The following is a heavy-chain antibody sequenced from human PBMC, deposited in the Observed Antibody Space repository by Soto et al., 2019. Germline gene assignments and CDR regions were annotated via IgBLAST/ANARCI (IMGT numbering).Heavy chain of an antibody. D-gene: IGHD2-2*02. CDR1: GFTFTSYS. CDR2: IQQDGSEK. CDR3: ARDLPGYCTTTDCYSYFDY. J-gene: IGHJ4*02. V-gene: IGHV3-7*03. Sequence: GGSLRLSCAVSGFTFTSYSMSWVRQAPGEGLEWVANIQQDGSEKYYVDSVRGRFTISRDNAKNSLYLQMNSLRAEDTAVYYCARDLPGYCTTTDCYSYFDYWGQRALVTVSS.